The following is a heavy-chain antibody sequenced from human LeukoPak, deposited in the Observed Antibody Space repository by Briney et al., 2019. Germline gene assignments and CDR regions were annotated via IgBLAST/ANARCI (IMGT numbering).Heavy chain of an antibody. V-gene: IGHV4-39*07. Sequence: SETLSLTCTVSGGSISSYYWSWIRQPPGKGLEWIGSMYYSGSTYYNPSLKSRVTISVDTSKNQFSLKLSSVTAAGTAVYYCARDLLNHIVPYYYMDVWGKGTTVTVSS. CDR3: ARDLLNHIVPYYYMDV. D-gene: IGHD2-2*01. J-gene: IGHJ6*03. CDR1: GGSISSYY. CDR2: MYYSGST.